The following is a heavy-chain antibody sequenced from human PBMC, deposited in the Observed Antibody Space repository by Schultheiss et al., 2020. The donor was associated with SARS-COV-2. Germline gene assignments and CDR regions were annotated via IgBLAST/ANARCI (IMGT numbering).Heavy chain of an antibody. D-gene: IGHD5-12*01. CDR3: AKTLYSGPRESYYYALDV. CDR1: GFMFSGYA. CDR2: ISRSGSSI. Sequence: GGSLRLSCAGSGFMFSGYAMTWVRQAPGKGLEWVSSISRSGSSIYYADSVKGRFTISRDNSKSTVHLQMNSLKAEDTAVYYCAKTLYSGPRESYYYALDVWGQGTTVTVSS. V-gene: IGHV3-23*01. J-gene: IGHJ6*02.